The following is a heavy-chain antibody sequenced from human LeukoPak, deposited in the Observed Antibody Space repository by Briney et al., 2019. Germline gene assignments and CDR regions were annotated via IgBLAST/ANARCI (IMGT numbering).Heavy chain of an antibody. V-gene: IGHV4-39*01. CDR1: GGSIGSSSYY. CDR3: ANSANYGGNSGYFDY. D-gene: IGHD4-23*01. CDR2: IYYSGST. J-gene: IGHJ4*02. Sequence: SETLSLTCSVSGGSIGSSSYYWGWIRQPPGKGLEWIGSIYYSGSTYYNPSLKSRVTISVDTSKNQFSLKLNSVTAADTAVYYCANSANYGGNSGYFDYWGQGTLVTVSS.